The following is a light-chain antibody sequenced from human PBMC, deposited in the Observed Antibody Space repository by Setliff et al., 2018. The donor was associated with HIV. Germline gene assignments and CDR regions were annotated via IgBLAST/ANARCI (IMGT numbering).Light chain of an antibody. Sequence: SALTQPPSASGSPGQSVTISCTGTSSDAGGYKYVSWYQQHPGKAPKLMIYEVSKRPSGVPDRFSGSKSGNTASLTVSGLQAEDEADYYCTSYTGSNNFGVFGTGTKVTVL. V-gene: IGLV2-8*01. CDR1: SSDAGGYKY. CDR3: TSYTGSNNFGV. J-gene: IGLJ1*01. CDR2: EVS.